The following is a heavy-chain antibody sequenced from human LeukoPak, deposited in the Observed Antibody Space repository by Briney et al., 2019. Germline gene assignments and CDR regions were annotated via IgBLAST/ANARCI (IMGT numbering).Heavy chain of an antibody. D-gene: IGHD5-12*01. V-gene: IGHV3-11*04. CDR3: ARAYDSGYDSSFDY. Sequence: GGSLRLSCAASGFTFSDYYMSWIRQAPGKGLEWVSYISSGSTIYYADSVKGRFTISRDNAKNSLYLQMNSLRAEDTAVYYCARAYDSGYDSSFDYWGQGTLVTVSS. CDR2: ISSGSTI. CDR1: GFTFSDYY. J-gene: IGHJ4*02.